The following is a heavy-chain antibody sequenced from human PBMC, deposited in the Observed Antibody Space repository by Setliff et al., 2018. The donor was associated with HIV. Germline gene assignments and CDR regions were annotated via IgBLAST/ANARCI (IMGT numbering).Heavy chain of an antibody. D-gene: IGHD3-9*01. V-gene: IGHV5-51*01. CDR3: ARGNYDILTGYIGYYDY. CDR1: GYSFTSYW. J-gene: IGHJ4*02. Sequence: PGESLKISCKGSGYSFTSYWIGWVRQMPGKGLEWMGIIYPGDSDTRYSPSFQGQVTISADKSISTAYLQWSSLKASDTAMCYCARGNYDILTGYIGYYDYWGQGTLVTVSS. CDR2: IYPGDSDT.